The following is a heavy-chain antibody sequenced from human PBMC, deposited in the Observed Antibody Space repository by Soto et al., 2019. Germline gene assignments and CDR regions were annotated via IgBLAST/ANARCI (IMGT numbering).Heavy chain of an antibody. D-gene: IGHD4-17*01. CDR2: IYYSGST. CDR1: GGSISSGGYY. V-gene: IGHV4-31*03. Sequence: SETLSLTCTVSGGSISSGGYYWSWIRQHPGKGLEWIGYIYYSGSTYYNPSLKSRVTISVDTSKNQFSLKLSSVTAADTAVYYCARGAPVYGDYSQPNSQIFDYWGQGTLVTVSS. CDR3: ARGAPVYGDYSQPNSQIFDY. J-gene: IGHJ4*02.